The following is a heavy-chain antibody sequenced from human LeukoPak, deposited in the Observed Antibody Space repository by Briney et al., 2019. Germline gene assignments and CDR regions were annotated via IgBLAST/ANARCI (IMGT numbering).Heavy chain of an antibody. J-gene: IGHJ4*02. CDR1: GFTFSSYA. D-gene: IGHD3-10*01. CDR3: ASADYYRIDF. V-gene: IGHV4-4*01. CDR2: MHQSGII. Sequence: GSLRLSCAASGFTFSSYAMHWVRQPPGKGLEWIGEMHQSGIINYNPSLKSRVTMSLDKAKKQFSLKLSSVTAADTSVYFCASADYYRIDFWGQGTLVTVSS.